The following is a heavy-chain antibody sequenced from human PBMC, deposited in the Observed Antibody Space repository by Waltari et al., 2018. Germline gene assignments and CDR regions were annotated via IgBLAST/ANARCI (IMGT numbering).Heavy chain of an antibody. J-gene: IGHJ6*02. D-gene: IGHD3-22*01. CDR1: EFTFRSYA. CDR2: ISYNGRNI. CDR3: ARDYCDRTNCHGMDV. Sequence: QVQLVESGGGVVQPGRSLRLSCAASEFTFRSYAMHWVRQAPGKWLEWVAVISYNGRNIYYVDSVKGRFTISRDNSNKTLYLQMNSLRPEDTAVYYCARDYCDRTNCHGMDVWGQGTTVTVSS. V-gene: IGHV3-30*04.